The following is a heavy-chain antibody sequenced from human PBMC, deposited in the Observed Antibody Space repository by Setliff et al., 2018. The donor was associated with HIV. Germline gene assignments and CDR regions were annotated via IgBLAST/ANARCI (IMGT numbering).Heavy chain of an antibody. CDR1: GGSISGGGYY. CDR3: ARQGLTMNRGVPAPILYYFDY. J-gene: IGHJ4*02. V-gene: IGHV4-39*01. D-gene: IGHD3-10*01. Sequence: PSETLSLTCTVSGGSISGGGYYWSWIRQHPGKGLEWIGTMYYRGTTYNNPSLKSRVTFSADTSKNQFSLNLNSVTATDTAVYYCARQGLTMNRGVPAPILYYFDYWGPGILVTVSS. CDR2: MYYRGTT.